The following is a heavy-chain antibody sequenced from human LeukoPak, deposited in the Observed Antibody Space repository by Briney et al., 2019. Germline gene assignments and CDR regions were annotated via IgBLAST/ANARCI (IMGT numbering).Heavy chain of an antibody. J-gene: IGHJ3*02. CDR1: GFTFSSYE. Sequence: GGSLRLSCAASGFTFSSYEMNWVRRAPGKGLEWVSYISSSGSTIYYPDSVKGRFTISRDNAENSLDLQMNSRRAEDTAVYYCVTRRGGGAFDIWGQGTMVTVSS. CDR3: VTRRGGGAFDI. D-gene: IGHD5-24*01. V-gene: IGHV3-48*03. CDR2: ISSSGSTI.